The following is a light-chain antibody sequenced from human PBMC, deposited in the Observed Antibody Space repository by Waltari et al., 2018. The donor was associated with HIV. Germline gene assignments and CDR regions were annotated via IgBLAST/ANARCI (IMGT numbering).Light chain of an antibody. Sequence: DIQLTQSPSFLSASVGDRVTITCRASQGISSYLAWYQQKPGKAPKLLIYAASTLQSVVPSRFSGSGSGTEFPLTISSLQPEDFATYYCQQLNSYPRTFGQGTKVEIK. CDR3: QQLNSYPRT. CDR1: QGISSY. V-gene: IGKV1-9*01. J-gene: IGKJ1*01. CDR2: AAS.